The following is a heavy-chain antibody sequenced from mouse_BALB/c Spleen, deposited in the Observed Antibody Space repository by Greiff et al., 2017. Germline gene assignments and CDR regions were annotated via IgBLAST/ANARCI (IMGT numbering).Heavy chain of an antibody. CDR1: GFTFSSFG. Sequence: EVHLVESGGGLVQPGGSRKLSCAASGFTFSSFGMHWVRQAPEKGLEWVAYISSGSSTIYYADTVKGRFTISRDNPKNTLFLQMTSLRSEDTAMYYCARSHYYGSSYVDFDYWGQGTTLTVSS. CDR3: ARSHYYGSSYVDFDY. D-gene: IGHD1-1*01. V-gene: IGHV5-17*02. J-gene: IGHJ2*01. CDR2: ISSGSSTI.